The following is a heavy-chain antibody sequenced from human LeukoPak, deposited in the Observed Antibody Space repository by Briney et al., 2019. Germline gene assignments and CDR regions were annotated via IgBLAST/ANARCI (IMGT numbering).Heavy chain of an antibody. CDR2: ISGSGGST. V-gene: IGHV3-23*01. CDR3: ARSYYDFWSGPTPGYHYYMDV. D-gene: IGHD3-3*01. Sequence: GGSLRLSCAASGFTFSSYAMSWVRQAPGKGLEWVSAISGSGGSTYYADSVKGRFTISRDNSKNTLYLQMDSLRAEDTAVYYCARSYYDFWSGPTPGYHYYMDVWGKGTTVTVSS. J-gene: IGHJ6*03. CDR1: GFTFSSYA.